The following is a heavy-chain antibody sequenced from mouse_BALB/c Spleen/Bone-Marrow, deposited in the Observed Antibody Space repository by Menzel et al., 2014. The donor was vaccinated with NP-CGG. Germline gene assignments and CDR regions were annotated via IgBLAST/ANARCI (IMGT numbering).Heavy chain of an antibody. CDR1: GFNIKDTY. J-gene: IGHJ2*01. D-gene: IGHD1-1*01. Sequence: VQLKESGAELVKPGASVKLSCTASGFNIKDTYMHWVKQRPEQGLEWIGRIDPANGNTKYDPKFQGKATITADTSSNTAYLQLSSLTSEDTAVYYCVRSREYYFDYWGQGTTLTVSS. CDR2: IDPANGNT. V-gene: IGHV14-3*02. CDR3: VRSREYYFDY.